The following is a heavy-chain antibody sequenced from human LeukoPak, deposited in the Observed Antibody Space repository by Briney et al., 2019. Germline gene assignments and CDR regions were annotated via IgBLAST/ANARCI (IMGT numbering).Heavy chain of an antibody. Sequence: ASVEVSCKASGYTFTSYYMHWVRQAPGQGLEWMGIINPSGGSTSYAQKFQGRVTMTRDTSTSTVYVDLSSLRSEDTAVYYCTRSSGEQLAPLDSWGQGTLVTVSS. CDR1: GYTFTSYY. CDR2: INPSGGST. D-gene: IGHD6-6*01. J-gene: IGHJ4*02. V-gene: IGHV1-46*01. CDR3: TRSSGEQLAPLDS.